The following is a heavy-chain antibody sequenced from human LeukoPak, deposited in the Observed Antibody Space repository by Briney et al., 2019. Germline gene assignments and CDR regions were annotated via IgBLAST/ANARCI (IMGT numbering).Heavy chain of an antibody. Sequence: SETLSLTCAVYGGSFNGYYLTWIRQPPGKGLEWIGEMNHSRSTNYNPSLKSQVTISVDTSKNHYSLKVSSVTAADTAVYYCATLRGDQNYWGQGTLVTVSA. V-gene: IGHV4-34*01. CDR3: ATLRGDQNY. J-gene: IGHJ4*02. D-gene: IGHD2-21*01. CDR1: GGSFNGYY. CDR2: MNHSRST.